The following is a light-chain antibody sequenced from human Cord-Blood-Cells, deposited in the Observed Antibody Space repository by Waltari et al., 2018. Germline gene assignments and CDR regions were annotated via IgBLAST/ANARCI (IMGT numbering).Light chain of an antibody. CDR3: MQALQTPYT. CDR1: QSLLHSNGYKY. CDR2: LGS. V-gene: IGKV2-28*01. J-gene: IGKJ2*01. Sequence: DILMTQSPLSLPVTPGEPASISCRSSQSLLHSNGYKYLDWYLQKPVQSPQLLIYLGSNRASGVPDRFSGSGSVTDFTLKISRVEAEDVGVYYCMQALQTPYTFGQGTKLEIK.